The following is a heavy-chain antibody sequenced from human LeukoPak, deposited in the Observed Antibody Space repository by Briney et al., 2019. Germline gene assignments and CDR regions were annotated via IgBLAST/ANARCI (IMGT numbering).Heavy chain of an antibody. J-gene: IGHJ6*03. CDR2: IYTSGST. Sequence: SETLSLTCTVSGGSISSGSYYWSWIRQPAGKGLEWIGRIYTSGSTNYNPSLKSRVTISVDTSKNQFSLKLGSVTAADTAVYYCARDRLDHYYDSSGYPYYYYYYMDVWGKGTTITISS. D-gene: IGHD3-22*01. CDR3: ARDRLDHYYDSSGYPYYYYYYMDV. V-gene: IGHV4-61*02. CDR1: GGSISSGSYY.